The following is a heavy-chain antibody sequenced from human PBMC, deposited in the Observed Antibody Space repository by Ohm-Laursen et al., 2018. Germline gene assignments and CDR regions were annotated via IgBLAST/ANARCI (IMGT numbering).Heavy chain of an antibody. CDR2: ISAYNGNT. D-gene: IGHD6-13*01. V-gene: IGHV1-18*01. CDR1: GYTFTGYG. CDR3: ARDVGSSSWYVNNWFDP. J-gene: IGHJ5*02. Sequence: GASVKVSCKASGYTFTGYGISWVRQAPGQGLEWMGWISAYNGNTNYSQKLQGRVTMTTDTSTSTAYMELRSLRSDDTAVYYCARDVGSSSWYVNNWFDPWGQGTLVTVSS.